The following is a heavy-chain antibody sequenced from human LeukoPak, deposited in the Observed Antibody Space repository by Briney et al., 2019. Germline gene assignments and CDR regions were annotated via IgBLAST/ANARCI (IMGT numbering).Heavy chain of an antibody. J-gene: IGHJ4*02. CDR3: AKDRYSSSFPPFDY. V-gene: IGHV3-11*04. CDR1: GFTFSDYY. D-gene: IGHD6-6*01. Sequence: GGSLRLSCAASGFTFSDYYMSWIRQAPGKGLEWVSYISSSGSTIYYADSVKGRFTISRDNAKNSLYLQMNSLRAEDTAVYYCAKDRYSSSFPPFDYWGQGTLVTVSS. CDR2: ISSSGSTI.